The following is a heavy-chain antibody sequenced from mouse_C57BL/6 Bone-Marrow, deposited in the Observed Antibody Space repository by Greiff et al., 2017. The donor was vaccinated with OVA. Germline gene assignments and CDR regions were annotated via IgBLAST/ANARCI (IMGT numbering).Heavy chain of an antibody. J-gene: IGHJ1*03. CDR2: IDPSDSYT. V-gene: IGHV1-69*01. D-gene: IGHD1-1*01. CDR3: ARACITTAFDV. CDR1: GYTFTSYW. Sequence: QVQLKQSGAELVMPGASVKLSCKASGYTFTSYWMHWVKQRPGQGLEWIGEIDPSDSYTNYNQKFKGKSTLTVDKSSSTAYMQLSSLTSEDSAVYYCARACITTAFDVGGTGTTVTVSS.